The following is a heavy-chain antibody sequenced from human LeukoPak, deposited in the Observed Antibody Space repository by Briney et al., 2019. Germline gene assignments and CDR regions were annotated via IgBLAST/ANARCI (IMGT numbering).Heavy chain of an antibody. Sequence: GGSLRLSCAASGFVLSDYGMHWVRQAPGKGLEWVAFVRNDGSNEYYVGSVKGRFTISRDKSKNTLYLQMNSLRAEDTAIYSCAKESDSGYHSEGPKNWGLGTLVTVSS. V-gene: IGHV3-30*02. J-gene: IGHJ4*02. CDR2: VRNDGSNE. CDR1: GFVLSDYG. CDR3: AKESDSGYHSEGPKN. D-gene: IGHD5-12*01.